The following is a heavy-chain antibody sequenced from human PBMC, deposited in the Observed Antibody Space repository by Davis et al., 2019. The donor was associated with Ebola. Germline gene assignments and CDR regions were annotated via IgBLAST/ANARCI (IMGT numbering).Heavy chain of an antibody. Sequence: AASVKVSCKASGYTFTSYGISWVRQAPGQGLEWMGIINPSGGSTSYAQKFQGRVTMTTDTSTSTAYMELRSLRSDDTAVFYCARDKRYGYTSGNDYYYYGMDVWGQGTTVTVSS. D-gene: IGHD6-19*01. CDR1: GYTFTSYG. J-gene: IGHJ6*02. CDR3: ARDKRYGYTSGNDYYYYGMDV. CDR2: INPSGGST. V-gene: IGHV1-18*01.